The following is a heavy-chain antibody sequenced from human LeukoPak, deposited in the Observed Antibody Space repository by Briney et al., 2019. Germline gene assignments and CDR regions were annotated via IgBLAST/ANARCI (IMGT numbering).Heavy chain of an antibody. D-gene: IGHD6-13*01. V-gene: IGHV6-1*01. Sequence: SQTLSLTCAISGDSVSSNSAAWNWIRQSPSRCLEWLGRTFYRSKWCNEHAVSVKSRITISPDTSKNQVSLLLNSVTPEDTAVYYCGRDISAGIGHWGQGILVTVSS. CDR3: GRDISAGIGH. CDR2: TFYRSKWCN. CDR1: GDSVSSNSAA. J-gene: IGHJ4*02.